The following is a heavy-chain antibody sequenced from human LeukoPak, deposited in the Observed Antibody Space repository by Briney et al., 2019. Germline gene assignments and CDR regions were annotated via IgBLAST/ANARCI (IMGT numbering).Heavy chain of an antibody. CDR2: IHYSGST. V-gene: IGHV4-59*01. CDR1: GGSIGYYY. CDR3: ARLVGPTRPFDL. J-gene: IGHJ4*02. D-gene: IGHD1-26*01. Sequence: SETLSLTCTVSGGSIGYYYWSWIRQPPGKGLEWIGYIHYSGSTNYNSSLKSRVTISVDTSKNQLSLNLNSVTAADTAVYYCARLVGPTRPFDLWGQGTLVTVSS.